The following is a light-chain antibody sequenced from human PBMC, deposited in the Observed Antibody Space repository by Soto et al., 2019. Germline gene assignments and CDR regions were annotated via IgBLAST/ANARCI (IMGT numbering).Light chain of an antibody. CDR2: GAS. V-gene: IGKV3-15*01. CDR3: QQYNNWPTIT. Sequence: DIVMTRATATRSVSPGERATLSVWASQNVSSNLAWDQQKPXQAPRLTXYGASTRATGVPARFSGSGSGTEFTLTISSLQSEDFAVYYCQQYNNWPTITFGQGTRVEIK. CDR1: QNVSSN. J-gene: IGKJ5*01.